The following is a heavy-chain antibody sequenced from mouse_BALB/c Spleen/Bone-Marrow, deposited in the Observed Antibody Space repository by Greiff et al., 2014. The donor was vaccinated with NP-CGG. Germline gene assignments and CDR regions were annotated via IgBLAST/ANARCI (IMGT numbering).Heavy chain of an antibody. CDR2: ISYGGSYI. Sequence: EVMLVESGGGLVKPGGSLKLSCAASGFTFSDFYMYWVRQTPEKRLEWVGTISYGGSYIYYPDSVKGRFTISRDDAKNNLYLQMSSLKSEDTAMYYCARDRGVQGYAMDYWGQGTSVTVSS. J-gene: IGHJ4*01. CDR1: GFTFSDFY. D-gene: IGHD2-14*01. CDR3: ARDRGVQGYAMDY. V-gene: IGHV5-4*02.